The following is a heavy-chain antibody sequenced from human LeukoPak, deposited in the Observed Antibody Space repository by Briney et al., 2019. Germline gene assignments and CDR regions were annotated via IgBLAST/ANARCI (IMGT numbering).Heavy chain of an antibody. Sequence: ASVKVSCKASGYSFTGHYMYWVRQTPGRELEWMGWINPSSGGTNYAQKFQDRVTMTRDTSITTAYMELNRLSSDDTAVYYCARDADAIFGMVIIDSWGRGTLLTVSS. J-gene: IGHJ4*02. CDR3: ARDADAIFGMVIIDS. V-gene: IGHV1-2*02. CDR1: GYSFTGHY. D-gene: IGHD3-3*01. CDR2: INPSSGGT.